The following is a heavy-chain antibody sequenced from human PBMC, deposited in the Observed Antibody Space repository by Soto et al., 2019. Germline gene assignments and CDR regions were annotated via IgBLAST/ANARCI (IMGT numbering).Heavy chain of an antibody. Sequence: QVQLVQSGAEVKKPGSSVKVSCKASGGPFGSFTISWVRKAPGQGLGWMGGIIPIYGTANYAQKFQGRVTITADASTRTAYMELSSLRSEDTAVYYCAKDRRADWESYYYYAMDVWGQGTTVTVSS. CDR3: AKDRRADWESYYYYAMDV. J-gene: IGHJ6*02. D-gene: IGHD1-26*01. V-gene: IGHV1-69*01. CDR1: GGPFGSFT. CDR2: IIPIYGTA.